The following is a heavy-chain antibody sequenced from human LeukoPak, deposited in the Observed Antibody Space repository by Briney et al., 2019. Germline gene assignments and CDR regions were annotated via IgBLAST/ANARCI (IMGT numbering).Heavy chain of an antibody. CDR1: GYSFTSYW. J-gene: IGHJ6*02. Sequence: GESLKISCKGSGYSFTSYWIGWVRQMPGKGLEWMGIIYPGDSDTIYSPSFQGQVTISADKSISTAYLQWSNLKASDTAMYYCASAIRYYDSSGYPPHYYYYYGMDVWGQGTTVTVSS. CDR3: ASAIRYYDSSGYPPHYYYYYGMDV. CDR2: IYPGDSDT. V-gene: IGHV5-51*01. D-gene: IGHD3-22*01.